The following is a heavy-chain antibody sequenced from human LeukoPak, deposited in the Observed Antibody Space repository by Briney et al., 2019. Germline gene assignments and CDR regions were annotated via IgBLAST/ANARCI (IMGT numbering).Heavy chain of an antibody. CDR1: GGTFSSCA. CDR3: ARDGDCSGGSCYDY. D-gene: IGHD2-15*01. Sequence: SGKVSCKASGGTFSSCAISWGRQAPGQALELMGGIIPIFGTANYAQKFQGRVTITADESTSTAYMELGSLRSEDTAVYYCARDGDCSGGSCYDYWGQGTLVTVSS. V-gene: IGHV1-69*01. CDR2: IIPIFGTA. J-gene: IGHJ4*02.